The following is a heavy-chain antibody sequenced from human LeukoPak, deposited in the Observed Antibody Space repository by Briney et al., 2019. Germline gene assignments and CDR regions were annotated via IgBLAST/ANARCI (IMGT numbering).Heavy chain of an antibody. D-gene: IGHD4-17*01. Sequence: SETLSLTCTVSGGSISTYYWSWIRQPPGKGLEWIGCIYYSGSTNYNPSLQSRVTISVDTSKNQFSLKLSSVTAADTAVYYCARGRGTDYDYWYFDRWGRGTLVSVSS. CDR1: GGSISTYY. CDR3: ARGRGTDYDYWYFDR. V-gene: IGHV4-59*01. CDR2: IYYSGST. J-gene: IGHJ2*01.